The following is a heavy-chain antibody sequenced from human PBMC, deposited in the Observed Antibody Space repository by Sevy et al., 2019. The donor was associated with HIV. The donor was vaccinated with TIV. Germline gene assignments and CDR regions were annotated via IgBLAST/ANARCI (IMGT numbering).Heavy chain of an antibody. D-gene: IGHD5-12*01. CDR1: GFLFSSYA. J-gene: IGHJ4*02. CDR2: ISNNGGNT. CDR3: ARARGYDWMLPLDY. Sequence: GGSLRLSCAASGFLFSSYAMHWVRQAPGTGLEYVSAISNNGGNTHYANSVKGRFTISRDNSKNTLYLQMGSLRVEDMAVYYCARARGYDWMLPLDYWGQGTLVTVSS. V-gene: IGHV3-64*01.